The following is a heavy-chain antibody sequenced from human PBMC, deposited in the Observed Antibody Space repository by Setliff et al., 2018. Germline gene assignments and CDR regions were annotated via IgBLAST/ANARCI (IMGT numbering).Heavy chain of an antibody. CDR1: GGTFSSYA. J-gene: IGHJ3*01. CDR2: INPKTGGT. CDR3: ARSDQLVVDGFDV. V-gene: IGHV1-2*04. Sequence: GASVKVSCKASGGTFSSYAISWVRQAPGQGLEWMGWINPKTGGTSLAQKFQGWVSMTRDTSITTAYMELSRLTSDDMAVYFCARSDQLVVDGFDVWGQGTMVTVSS.